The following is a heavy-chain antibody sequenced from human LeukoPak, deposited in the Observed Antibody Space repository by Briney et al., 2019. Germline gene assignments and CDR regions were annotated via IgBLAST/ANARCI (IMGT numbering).Heavy chain of an antibody. CDR1: GFTFSSYA. V-gene: IGHV3-23*01. CDR3: TKDHGFYSSGWHPLFDH. Sequence: GGSLRLSCAASGFTFSSYAMSWVRQAPGKGLEWVSTISDSDSSTYYTDSVKGRFTFSRDNSKNTLHLQMNSLRAEDTAVYYCTKDHGFYSSGWHPLFDHWGQGTLVTVTT. D-gene: IGHD6-19*01. J-gene: IGHJ4*02. CDR2: ISDSDSST.